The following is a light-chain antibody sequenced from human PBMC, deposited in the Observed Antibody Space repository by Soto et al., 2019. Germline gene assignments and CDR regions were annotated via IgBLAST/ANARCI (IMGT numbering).Light chain of an antibody. CDR3: QQYNNWPTT. V-gene: IGKV3-20*01. CDR1: QSVSSSY. J-gene: IGKJ1*01. CDR2: GAS. Sequence: SVLTPSPGTLSLSPGERATHSCRASQSVSSSYLAWYQQKPAQAPRLLICGASSRAASIPDRFSDGGAGTEITLTISSLQSEEFAVYYCQQYNNWPTTFGQGTKVDIK.